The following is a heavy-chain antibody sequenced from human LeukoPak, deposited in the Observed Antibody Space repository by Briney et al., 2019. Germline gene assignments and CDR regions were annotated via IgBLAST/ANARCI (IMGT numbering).Heavy chain of an antibody. V-gene: IGHV4-59*01. J-gene: IGHJ3*02. CDR1: GGSISSYY. CDR3: ARLSRTVGRDAFDI. D-gene: IGHD4-23*01. CDR2: IYYSGST. Sequence: SETLSLTCTVSGGSISSYYGSWMRQPPGKGLEWIGYIYYSGSTNYNPSLKSRVTISVDTSKNHFSLKLSSVTAADTAVYYCARLSRTVGRDAFDIWGQGTMVTVSS.